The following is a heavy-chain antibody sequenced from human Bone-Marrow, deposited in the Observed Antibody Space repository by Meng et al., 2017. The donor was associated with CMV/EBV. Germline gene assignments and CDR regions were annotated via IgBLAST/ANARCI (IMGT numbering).Heavy chain of an antibody. D-gene: IGHD6-19*01. CDR1: GDSVSSNSAA. CDR2: TYYRSKWYN. CDR3: ARASSRRKTGYSSGWSAPYYFDY. V-gene: IGHV6-1*01. J-gene: IGHJ4*02. Sequence: SQTLSLTCATSGDSVSSNSAAWNWIRQSPSRGLEWLGRTYYRSKWYNDYAVSVKSRITINPDTSKNQFSLRLNSVTPEDTYVSYCARASSRRKTGYSSGWSAPYYFDYWGQGTLVTVSS.